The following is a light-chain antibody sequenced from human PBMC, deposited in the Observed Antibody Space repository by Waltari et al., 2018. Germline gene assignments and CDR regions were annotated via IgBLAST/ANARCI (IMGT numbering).Light chain of an antibody. Sequence: SHDLTQPPSVSVSPGQTARITCAGDALPKPYAYWFQKKPGPAPVLVIYKDPERPSGIPERFSGSSSGTTVTLTISGVQADDEADYYCQSADISSSYRVCGGGTKLSVL. CDR2: KDP. J-gene: IGLJ3*02. CDR1: ALPKPY. CDR3: QSADISSSYRV. V-gene: IGLV3-25*03.